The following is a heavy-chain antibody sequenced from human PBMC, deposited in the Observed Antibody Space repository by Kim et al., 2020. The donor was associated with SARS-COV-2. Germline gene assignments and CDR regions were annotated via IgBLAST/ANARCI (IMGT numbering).Heavy chain of an antibody. D-gene: IGHD4-17*01. Sequence: ASVKVSCKASGYTFTSYDINWVRQATGQGLEWMGWMNPNSGNTGYAQKFQGRVTMTRNTSISTAYMELSSLRSEDTAVYYCARGHSGDYVNARFDPWGQGTLVTVSS. CDR2: MNPNSGNT. J-gene: IGHJ5*02. CDR3: ARGHSGDYVNARFDP. V-gene: IGHV1-8*01. CDR1: GYTFTSYD.